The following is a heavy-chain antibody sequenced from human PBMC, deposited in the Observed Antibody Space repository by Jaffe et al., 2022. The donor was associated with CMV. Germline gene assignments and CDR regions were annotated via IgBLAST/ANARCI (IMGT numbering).Heavy chain of an antibody. CDR3: ARSGSYYNAFDI. CDR1: GFTFSDYY. Sequence: QVQLVESGGGLVKPGGSLRLSCAASGFTFSDYYMSWIRQAPGKGLEWVSYISSSSSYTNYADSVKGRFTISRDNAKNSLYLQMNSLRAEDTAVYYCARSGSYYNAFDIWGQGTMVTVSS. V-gene: IGHV3-11*06. CDR2: ISSSSSYT. J-gene: IGHJ3*02. D-gene: IGHD1-26*01.